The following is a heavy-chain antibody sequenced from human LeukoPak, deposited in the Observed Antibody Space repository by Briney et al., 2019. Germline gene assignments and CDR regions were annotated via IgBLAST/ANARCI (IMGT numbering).Heavy chain of an antibody. D-gene: IGHD1-26*01. V-gene: IGHV1-46*01. CDR2: INPSGGST. J-gene: IGHJ3*02. CDR1: GYTFTSYY. CDR3: ASPIVGATPDAFDI. Sequence: ASVTVSCQASGYTFTSYYMHWLRQAPGQGLEWMGIINPSGGSTSYAQKFQGRVTTTRDTSTSTVYMELSSLRSEDTAVYYCASPIVGATPDAFDIWGQGTMVTVSS.